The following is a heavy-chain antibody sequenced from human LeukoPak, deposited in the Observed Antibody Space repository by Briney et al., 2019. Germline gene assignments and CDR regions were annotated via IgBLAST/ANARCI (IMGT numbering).Heavy chain of an antibody. D-gene: IGHD4/OR15-4a*01. CDR2: INHIETT. V-gene: IGHV4-34*01. CDR3: ARQNYGAAPLRY. Sequence: PSETLSLTCAVYGGSFSGYYWSWIRQPPGKGLEWIGEINHIETTNYNPSLKSRVTISVDTSKNEFSLKLSSVTAPDTGVYYCARQNYGAAPLRYWGQGTLVTVSS. J-gene: IGHJ4*02. CDR1: GGSFSGYY.